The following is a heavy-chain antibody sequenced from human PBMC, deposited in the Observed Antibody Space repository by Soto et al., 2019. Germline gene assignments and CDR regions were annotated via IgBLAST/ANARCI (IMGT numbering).Heavy chain of an antibody. CDR3: ARGKKRFLEWLPRNCYYGMDV. V-gene: IGHV1-18*01. D-gene: IGHD3-3*01. CDR1: GYTFTSYG. J-gene: IGHJ6*02. CDR2: ISAYNGNT. Sequence: ASVKVSCKASGYTFTSYGISWVRQAPGQGLEWMGWISAYNGNTNYAQKLQGRVTMTTDTSTSTAYMELRSLRSDDTAVYYCARGKKRFLEWLPRNCYYGMDVWGQGTTVTVSS.